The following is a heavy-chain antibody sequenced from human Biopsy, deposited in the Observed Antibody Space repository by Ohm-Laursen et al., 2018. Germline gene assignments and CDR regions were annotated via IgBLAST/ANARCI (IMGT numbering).Heavy chain of an antibody. CDR3: ARDRMVTIITLVRADTFDI. V-gene: IGHV1-2*02. J-gene: IGHJ3*02. CDR2: ANPNSGPQ. D-gene: IGHD3-10*01. Sequence: ASVKVSCKASGYTFTDYSLHWVRQAPGKGLEWMGWANPNSGPQNYAQKFQGRVTMTSDTSISTAYIELRRLISDDTAVYFCARDRMVTIITLVRADTFDIWGQGTLVSVSS. CDR1: GYTFTDYS.